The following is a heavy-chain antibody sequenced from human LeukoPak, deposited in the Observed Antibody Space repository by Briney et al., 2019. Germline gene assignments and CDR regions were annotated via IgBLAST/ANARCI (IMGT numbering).Heavy chain of an antibody. CDR2: IKSDGST. Sequence: PGGSLRLSCAASGFTFSSYWMHWVRQAPGEGLVWVSRIKSDGSTNYAASVKGRFTISRDNVKNTVSLQMNSLRAEDTGVYFCARAPSEIGGYYPEYFRHWGQGTLVTVSS. V-gene: IGHV3-74*01. D-gene: IGHD3-22*01. CDR1: GFTFSSYW. CDR3: ARAPSEIGGYYPEYFRH. J-gene: IGHJ1*01.